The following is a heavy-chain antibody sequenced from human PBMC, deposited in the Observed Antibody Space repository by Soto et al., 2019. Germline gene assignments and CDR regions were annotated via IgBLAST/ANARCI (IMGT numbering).Heavy chain of an antibody. J-gene: IGHJ5*02. V-gene: IGHV4-30-2*01. Sequence: PSETLSLTCAVSGCSIISDGYSWILIRQPPGKGLEWIGYMYHSGSTYYNPSLKSRVTISIDRSKNQFSLKLSSVTAADTAVYYCARVPDRWGQGTLVTVSS. CDR3: ARVPDR. CDR1: GCSIISDGYS. CDR2: MYHSGST. D-gene: IGHD2-2*01.